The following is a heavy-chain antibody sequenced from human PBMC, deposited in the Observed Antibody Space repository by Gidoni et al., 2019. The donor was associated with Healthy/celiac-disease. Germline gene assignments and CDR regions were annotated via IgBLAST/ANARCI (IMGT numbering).Heavy chain of an antibody. V-gene: IGHV4-34*01. Sequence: QVQLQQWGAGLFKPSETLSLTCAVYGGSFRGYYWSWLRQPPGKGLEWIGEINHSGSTNYNPALKSRVTISVDTSKNQFSLKLSSVTAADTAVYYCARGGIVVVVAATHLGDWFDPWGQGTLVTVSS. CDR2: INHSGST. D-gene: IGHD2-15*01. CDR3: ARGGIVVVVAATHLGDWFDP. CDR1: GGSFRGYY. J-gene: IGHJ5*02.